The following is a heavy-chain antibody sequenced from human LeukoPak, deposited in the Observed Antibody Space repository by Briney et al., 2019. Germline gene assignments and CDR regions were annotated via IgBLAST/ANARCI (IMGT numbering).Heavy chain of an antibody. D-gene: IGHD6-19*01. CDR2: ISYDGSNK. V-gene: IGHV3-30*04. CDR3: ARDRGYSSGWYN. CDR1: GFTFSSCA. J-gene: IGHJ4*02. Sequence: GRSLRLSCAASGFTFSSCAMHWVRQAPGKGLEWVAVISYDGSNKYYADSVKGRFTISRDNSKNTLYLQMNSLRAEDTAVYYCARDRGYSSGWYNWGQRTLVAVSS.